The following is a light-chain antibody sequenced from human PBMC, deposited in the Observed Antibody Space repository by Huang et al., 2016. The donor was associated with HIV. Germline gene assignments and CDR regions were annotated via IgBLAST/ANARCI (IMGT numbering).Light chain of an antibody. CDR2: GAS. J-gene: IGKJ3*01. Sequence: EIVLTQSPGTLSLSPGERAPPSCRASQSVSSNYLAWYLQKPGQAPTLLIYGASSRATDIPDRFSGSGSGTDFTLTISRLEPEDFAVYYCHQYGSPPFTFGPGTKVDIK. CDR1: QSVSSNY. CDR3: HQYGSPPFT. V-gene: IGKV3-20*01.